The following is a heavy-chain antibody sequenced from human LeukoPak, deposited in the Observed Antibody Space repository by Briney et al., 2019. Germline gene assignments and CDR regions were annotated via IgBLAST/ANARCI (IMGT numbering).Heavy chain of an antibody. J-gene: IGHJ4*02. CDR2: ISTTGGST. CDR3: AKDWTTVVTPKGYDFDS. Sequence: PGGSLRLSCAASGFSFNNYAMSWVRQAPGKGLEWVSAISTTGGSTYYADSVKGRFTVSRDNSKNTLSLQMDSLRVEDTALYYCAKDWTTVVTPKGYDFDSRGQGTLVTVSS. D-gene: IGHD4-23*01. CDR1: GFSFNNYA. V-gene: IGHV3-23*01.